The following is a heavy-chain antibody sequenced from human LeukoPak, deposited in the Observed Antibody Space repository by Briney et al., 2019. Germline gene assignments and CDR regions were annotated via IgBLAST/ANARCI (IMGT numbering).Heavy chain of an antibody. CDR3: ARQLIEQLVSIFDY. J-gene: IGHJ4*02. Sequence: TSPSLSPTRTVSGASIRSSSSCSGWIRQPPGKGLEWIGSIYYSGSTYYHPSLKSLVTISVDTSKNQFSLKLSSVTAADTPVYYCARQLIEQLVSIFDYWGQGTLVTVSS. V-gene: IGHV4-39*01. CDR2: IYYSGST. D-gene: IGHD6-13*01. CDR1: GASIRSSSSC.